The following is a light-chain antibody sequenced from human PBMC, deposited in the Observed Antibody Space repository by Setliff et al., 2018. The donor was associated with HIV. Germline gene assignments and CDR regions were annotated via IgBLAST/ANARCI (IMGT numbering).Light chain of an antibody. CDR1: SSDVGSYNF. Sequence: QSALTQPRSVSGSPGQSVTIPCTGTSSDVGSYNFVTWYQQHPGKVPKLIIYDVTRRPSGVPDRFSGSRSGNPASLTISGLQAEDEADYYCSSFAGRLHVFGTGTKGTV. CDR3: SSFAGRLHV. J-gene: IGLJ1*01. V-gene: IGLV2-11*01. CDR2: DVT.